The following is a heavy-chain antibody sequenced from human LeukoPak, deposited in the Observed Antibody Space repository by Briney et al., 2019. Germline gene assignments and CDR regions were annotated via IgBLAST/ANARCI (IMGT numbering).Heavy chain of an antibody. CDR2: INGGGGST. V-gene: IGHV3-23*01. CDR1: GFTFSGYA. Sequence: GGSLRLSCTASGFTFSGYAMSWVRQAPGKGLEWVSAINGGGGSTYYTDSVKGRFTISRDNSKNRLNLQMNSLRVDDTAVFYCARQIPGSGQGFDSWGQGTLVTVSS. CDR3: ARQIPGSGQGFDS. J-gene: IGHJ5*01. D-gene: IGHD3-10*01.